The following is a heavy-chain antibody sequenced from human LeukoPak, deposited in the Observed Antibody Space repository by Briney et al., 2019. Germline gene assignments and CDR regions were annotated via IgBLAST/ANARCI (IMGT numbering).Heavy chain of an antibody. CDR2: ISGSGGST. CDR3: AKVPLESWHAFDI. Sequence: AISGSGGSTYYADSVKGRFTISRDNSKNTLYLQMNSLRAEDTAVYYCAKVPLESWHAFDIWGQGTMVTVSS. V-gene: IGHV3-23*01. J-gene: IGHJ3*02.